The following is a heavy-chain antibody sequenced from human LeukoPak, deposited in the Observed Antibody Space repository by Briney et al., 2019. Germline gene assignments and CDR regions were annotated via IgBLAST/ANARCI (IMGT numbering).Heavy chain of an antibody. CDR3: ARATYSSSWYMWFDP. V-gene: IGHV3-33*01. J-gene: IGHJ5*02. CDR2: IWYDGSNK. D-gene: IGHD6-13*01. Sequence: GGSLRLSCAASGFTFSSYGMHWVRQAPGKGLEWVAVIWYDGSNKYYADSVKGRFTISRDNSKNTLYLQMNSLRAEDTAVYYCARATYSSSWYMWFDPWGQETLVTVSS. CDR1: GFTFSSYG.